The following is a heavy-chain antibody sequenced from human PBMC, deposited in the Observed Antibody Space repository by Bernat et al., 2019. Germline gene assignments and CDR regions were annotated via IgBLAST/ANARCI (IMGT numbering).Heavy chain of an antibody. J-gene: IGHJ4*02. CDR3: ARTPFRGAVVCTYHFDY. CDR1: GFSVSSNY. D-gene: IGHD3-10*01. V-gene: IGHV3-53*04. Sequence: EMQLVESGGGLVKPGGSLRLSCTASGFSVSSNYMSWVRQAPGKGLEWVSVFYSGGGTYYADSVKGRFTISRDNSKNTVSLQMNSLRAEDTAVYYCARTPFRGAVVCTYHFDYWGQGTLVTVSS. CDR2: FYSGGGT.